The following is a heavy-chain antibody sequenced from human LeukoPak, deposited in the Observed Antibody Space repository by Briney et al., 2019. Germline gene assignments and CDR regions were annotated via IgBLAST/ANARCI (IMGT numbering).Heavy chain of an antibody. J-gene: IGHJ4*02. V-gene: IGHV1-18*01. D-gene: IGHD3-3*01. CDR1: GYTFTSYG. CDR3: ARGYDFWSGYYTGEDFDY. CDR2: ISAYNGNT. Sequence: GASVKVSCKASGYTFTSYGISWVRQAPGQGLEWMGWISAYNGNTNYAQKLQGRVTMTTGTSTSTAYMELRSLRSDDTAVYYCARGYDFWSGYYTGEDFDYWGQGTLVTVSS.